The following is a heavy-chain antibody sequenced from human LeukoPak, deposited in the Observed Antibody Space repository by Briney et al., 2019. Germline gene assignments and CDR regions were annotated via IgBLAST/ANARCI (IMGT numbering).Heavy chain of an antibody. CDR2: SRNKANSYTT. CDR3: ARAGPYNPLDY. D-gene: IGHD5-24*01. Sequence: GGSLRLSCAGSGFALSDHYMDWVRQAPYKGLEWVGRSRNKANSYTTEYAASVKGRFTISRGDSTNSLYLQMNSLTTEDTAVYYCARAGPYNPLDYWGQGTLVTVSS. V-gene: IGHV3-72*01. J-gene: IGHJ4*02. CDR1: GFALSDHY.